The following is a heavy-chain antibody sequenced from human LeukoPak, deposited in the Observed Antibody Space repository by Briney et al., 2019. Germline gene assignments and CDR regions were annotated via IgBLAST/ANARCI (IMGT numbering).Heavy chain of an antibody. V-gene: IGHV1-2*02. Sequence: ASVKVSCKASGYTFTVHYMHWLRQAPGQGLEWMGWIKPDSGATNFAHNFQGRVTMTSDTSINTAYMELSSLTSDDTAMYYCARDHDYGPDYWGQGTWSPSPQ. CDR1: GYTFTVHY. D-gene: IGHD4/OR15-4a*01. CDR3: ARDHDYGPDY. J-gene: IGHJ4*02. CDR2: IKPDSGAT.